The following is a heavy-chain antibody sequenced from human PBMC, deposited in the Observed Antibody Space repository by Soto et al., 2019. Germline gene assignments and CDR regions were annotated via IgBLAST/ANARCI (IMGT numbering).Heavy chain of an antibody. J-gene: IGHJ6*02. CDR1: GFTFSRYW. V-gene: IGHV3-7*01. CDR3: ARGCSDSCYPCEHYGMDV. D-gene: IGHD3-10*02. CDR2: IKQDGNEK. Sequence: GGSLRLSCAASGFTFSRYWMSWVRQAPGKGLEWVADIKQDGNEKYYVDSVKGRFTISRDNAKNSLYLQMNSLRAEDTAVYCCARGCSDSCYPCEHYGMDVWGQGTTVTVSS.